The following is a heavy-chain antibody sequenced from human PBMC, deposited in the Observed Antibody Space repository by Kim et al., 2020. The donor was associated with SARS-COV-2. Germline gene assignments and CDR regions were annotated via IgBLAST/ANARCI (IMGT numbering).Heavy chain of an antibody. CDR3: VRESAAAFDI. J-gene: IGHJ3*02. CDR1: GFTFSTYT. V-gene: IGHV3-48*02. CDR2: ISSESTTI. D-gene: IGHD2-2*01. Sequence: GGSLRLSCAASGFTFSTYTMNWVRQAPGKGLEWVSYISSESTTIHYSDSVKGRFTVSRDNAKNSLSLLMNSLRDEDTAVYYFVRESAAAFDIWGQGTMVT.